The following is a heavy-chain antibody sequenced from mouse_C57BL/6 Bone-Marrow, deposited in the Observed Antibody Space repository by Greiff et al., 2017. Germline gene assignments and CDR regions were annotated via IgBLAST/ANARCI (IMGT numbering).Heavy chain of an antibody. CDR2: INPNYGTT. V-gene: IGHV1-39*01. D-gene: IGHD2-4*01. CDR3: ARESDYDDLFAY. Sequence: EVQLQQSGPELVKPGASVKISCKASGYSFTDYNMHWVKQSHGKSLEWIGVINPNYGTTSYNQKFKGKATLTVDQSSSTAYMQLSRLTSEDSAVYYCARESDYDDLFAYWGQGTLVTVSA. CDR1: GYSFTDYN. J-gene: IGHJ3*01.